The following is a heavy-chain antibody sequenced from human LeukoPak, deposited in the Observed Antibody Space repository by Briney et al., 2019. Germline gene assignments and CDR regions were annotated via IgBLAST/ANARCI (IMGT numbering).Heavy chain of an antibody. CDR1: GGSFSGYY. D-gene: IGHD6-19*01. V-gene: IGHV4-34*01. CDR3: ARAKGIAVAGNYYYYGMDV. J-gene: IGHJ6*02. Sequence: SETLSLTCAVSGGSFSGYYWTWIRQPPGKGLEWIGEINHSGSANYNPSLKSRVTISLDTSKNQFSLKLSSVTAADTAVYYCARAKGIAVAGNYYYYGMDVWGQGTTVTVSS. CDR2: INHSGSA.